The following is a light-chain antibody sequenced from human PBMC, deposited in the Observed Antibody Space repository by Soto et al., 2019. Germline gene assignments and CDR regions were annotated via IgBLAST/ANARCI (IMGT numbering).Light chain of an antibody. CDR1: QSVFCSSNNRNC. V-gene: IGKV4-1*01. CDR3: KQYSGPPRR. J-gene: IGKJ1*01. Sequence: DIVMTQSPDSLAVSLGERATINCKSSQSVFCSSNNRNCLAWYQQKPGQPPKLLIYWASTRESGVPNRFSGSGFGKNFTLTISSRQAENVAVNYCKQYSGPPRRFAQGTKLKTK. CDR2: WAS.